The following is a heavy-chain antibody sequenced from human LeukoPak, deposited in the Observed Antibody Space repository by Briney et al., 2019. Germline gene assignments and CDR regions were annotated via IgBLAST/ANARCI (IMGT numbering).Heavy chain of an antibody. CDR1: GFTFSTYS. Sequence: GGSLRLSCAASGFTFSTYSMNWVRQAPGKGLEWVSSISSSSDYIYSAVSVKGRFTISRDNAKSSLYLQMNSLRAEDTAVYYCARYTGTTGTTYHYYGVDVWGQGTTVTVSS. D-gene: IGHD1-1*01. CDR3: ARYTGTTGTTYHYYGVDV. CDR2: ISSSSDYI. V-gene: IGHV3-21*06. J-gene: IGHJ6*02.